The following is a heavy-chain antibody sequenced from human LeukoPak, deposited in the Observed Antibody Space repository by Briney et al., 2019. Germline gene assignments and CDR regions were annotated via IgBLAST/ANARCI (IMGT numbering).Heavy chain of an antibody. J-gene: IGHJ4*02. CDR3: ARDCYDSSGYYYPPPDY. CDR2: INWNGGST. V-gene: IGHV3-20*04. CDR1: GFTFDDYG. Sequence: GALRLSCAASGFTFDDYGMSWVRQAPGKGLEWVSGINWNGGSTGYADSVKGRFTISRDNAKNSLYLQMNSLRAEDTALYYCARDCYDSSGYYYPPPDYWGQGTLVTVSS. D-gene: IGHD3-22*01.